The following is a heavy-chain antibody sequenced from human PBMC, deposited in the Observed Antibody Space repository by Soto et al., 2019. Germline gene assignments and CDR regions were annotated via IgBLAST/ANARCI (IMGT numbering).Heavy chain of an antibody. CDR2: IYPGDSDT. D-gene: IGHD3-3*01. CDR3: ARHREYDFWSGYYSNYYYGMDV. J-gene: IGHJ6*02. Sequence: GESLKISCKGSGYSFTSYWIVWVRQMPGKGLEWMGIIYPGDSDTRYSPSFQGQVTISADKSISTAYLQWSSLKASDTAMYYCARHREYDFWSGYYSNYYYGMDVWGQGTTVTVSS. V-gene: IGHV5-51*01. CDR1: GYSFTSYW.